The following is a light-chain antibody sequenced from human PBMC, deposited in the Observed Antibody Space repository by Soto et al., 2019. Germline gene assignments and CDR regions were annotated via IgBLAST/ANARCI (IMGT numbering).Light chain of an antibody. CDR1: SSDIGAYNF. J-gene: IGLJ2*01. CDR2: DVN. CDR3: TSWTTSTTMI. Sequence: QSALTQPASVSGSPGQSITISGTGTSSDIGAYNFVSWYQHHPGKAPKLMLYDVNIRPSGVSNRFSGSKSGNTASLTISGLQAEDEADYYCTSWTTSTTMIFGGGTKVTVL. V-gene: IGLV2-14*03.